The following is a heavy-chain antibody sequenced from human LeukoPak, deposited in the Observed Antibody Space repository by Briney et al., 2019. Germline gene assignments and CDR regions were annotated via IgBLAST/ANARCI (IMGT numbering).Heavy chain of an antibody. D-gene: IGHD3-10*01. CDR3: ARGWGSGSRIFDY. J-gene: IGHJ4*02. CDR1: GFTVSSNY. Sequence: GGSLRLSCAASGFTVSSNYMSWVRQAPGKGLEWVSVIYSGGSTYYADSVKGRFTISRDNSKNTLYLQMNSLRAEDTAVYYCARGWGSGSRIFDYWGQGTLVTVSS. CDR2: IYSGGST. V-gene: IGHV3-53*01.